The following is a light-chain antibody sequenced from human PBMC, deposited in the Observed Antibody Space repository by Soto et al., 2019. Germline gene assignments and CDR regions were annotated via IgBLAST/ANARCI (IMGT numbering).Light chain of an antibody. CDR3: AAWDDNLSAVV. J-gene: IGLJ3*02. V-gene: IGLV1-47*01. CDR1: ISNLGSNF. CDR2: RNN. Sequence: QSVLTQAPSASGTPGQRVTISCSGSISNLGSNFIYWYQQLPGAAPKLLISRNNERPSGVPDRFSGSKSGTSASLAISGLRSEDEADYHCAAWDDNLSAVVFGGGTKLTVL.